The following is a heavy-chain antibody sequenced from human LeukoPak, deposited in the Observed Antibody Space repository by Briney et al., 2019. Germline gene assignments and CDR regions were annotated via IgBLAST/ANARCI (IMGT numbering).Heavy chain of an antibody. CDR2: INHGGST. D-gene: IGHD4/OR15-4a*01. Sequence: SETLSLTCAVYGGSLSGYYWSWIRQSPGKGLEWIGEINHGGSTNYNPSLKSRVNMSVDTSKNHFSLKLSSVTAADTAVYFCAREGRMSMGIEYWGQGTLVTVSS. CDR3: AREGRMSMGIEY. J-gene: IGHJ4*02. V-gene: IGHV4-34*01. CDR1: GGSLSGYY.